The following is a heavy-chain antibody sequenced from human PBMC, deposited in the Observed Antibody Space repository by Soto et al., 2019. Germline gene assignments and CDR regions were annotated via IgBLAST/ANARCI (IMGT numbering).Heavy chain of an antibody. CDR1: GGSINTCY. V-gene: IGHV4-4*07. CDR2: IFSSGST. Sequence: SETLSLTCTVSGGSINTCYWRWIRQPAGKGLEWIGRIFSSGSTSFNPSLESRVAMSVDTSKNHFSLNLSSVTAADMAVYYCAREGSYSAYNFAHGIQLWSFDFWGQGALVTVSS. J-gene: IGHJ4*02. CDR3: AREGSYSAYNFAHGIQLWSFDF. D-gene: IGHD5-12*01.